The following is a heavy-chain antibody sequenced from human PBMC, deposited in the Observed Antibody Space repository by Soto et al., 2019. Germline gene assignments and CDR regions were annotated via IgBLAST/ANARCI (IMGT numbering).Heavy chain of an antibody. V-gene: IGHV3-43*01. J-gene: IGHJ6*02. CDR3: AKDKGGSYSRGYYYYGMDV. D-gene: IGHD1-26*01. CDR2: ISWDGGST. CDR1: GFTFDDYT. Sequence: XGSLRLSCAASGFTFDDYTMHWVRQAPGKGLEWVSLISWDGGSTYYADSVKGRFTISRDNSKNSLYLQMNSLRTEDTALYYCAKDKGGSYSRGYYYYGMDVWGPGTTVTVSS.